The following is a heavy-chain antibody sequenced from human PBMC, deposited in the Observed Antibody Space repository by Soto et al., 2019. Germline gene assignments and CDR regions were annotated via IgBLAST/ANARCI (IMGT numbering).Heavy chain of an antibody. Sequence: PSETLSLTCAVSGGSISSGGYSWSWIRQPPGKGLEWIGYIYHSGSAYYNPSLKSRVSMSVDRSKSQFSLMLSSVTAADTAVYYCARAPWGTRYGMDVWGQGTTVTLSS. V-gene: IGHV4-30-2*01. D-gene: IGHD7-27*01. J-gene: IGHJ6*02. CDR1: GGSISSGGYS. CDR2: IYHSGSA. CDR3: ARAPWGTRYGMDV.